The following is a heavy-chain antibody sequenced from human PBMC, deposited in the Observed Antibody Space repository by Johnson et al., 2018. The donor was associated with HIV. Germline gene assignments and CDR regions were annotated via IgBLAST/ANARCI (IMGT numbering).Heavy chain of an antibody. Sequence: VQLVESGGGLVKPGGYLRLSCAASGFTFSNAWMSWVRQAPGKGLEWVGRIKSKTDGGTTDYAAPVKGRFTISRDDSKNTLYLQMNSLNTDDTAFYYCATGDDDGFWGQGTMVTVSS. V-gene: IGHV3-15*01. CDR3: ATGDDDGF. CDR1: GFTFSNAW. J-gene: IGHJ3*01. CDR2: IKSKTDGGTT. D-gene: IGHD5-12*01.